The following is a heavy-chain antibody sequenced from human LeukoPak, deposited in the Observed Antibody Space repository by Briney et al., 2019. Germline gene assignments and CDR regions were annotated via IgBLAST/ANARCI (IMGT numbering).Heavy chain of an antibody. Sequence: GASVTVSCTSSGYTFSSFYLHWVRQAPGQGLEWMGIITPNTGDTTYAPKFQDRLIMTRDRSTSTVYMELHSLRYEDTAVYYCARSRNYYRVYFDNWGQGTLVRVSS. CDR3: ARSRNYYRVYFDN. J-gene: IGHJ4*02. D-gene: IGHD3-10*01. CDR1: GYTFSSFY. V-gene: IGHV1-46*01. CDR2: ITPNTGDT.